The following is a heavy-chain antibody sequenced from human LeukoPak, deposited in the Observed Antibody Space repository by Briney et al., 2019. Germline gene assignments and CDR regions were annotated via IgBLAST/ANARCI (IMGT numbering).Heavy chain of an antibody. V-gene: IGHV4-59*08. CDR1: GGSISSYY. D-gene: IGHD3-10*01. CDR3: PRSVPVTYGSGRYYIDY. Sequence: SETLSLTCTVSGGSISSYYWSWIRQPPGKGLEWIGYIYYSGSTNYNPSLKSRVTISVDTSKNQFSLKRSSVTAADTAVYYCPRSVPVTYGSGRYYIDYGGQGTVVSVSS. J-gene: IGHJ4*02. CDR2: IYYSGST.